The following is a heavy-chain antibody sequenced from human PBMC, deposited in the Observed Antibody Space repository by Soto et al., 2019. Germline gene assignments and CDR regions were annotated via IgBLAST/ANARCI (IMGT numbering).Heavy chain of an antibody. J-gene: IGHJ6*02. CDR3: ARGHSTDCSNGVCSFFYNHEMDV. V-gene: IGHV1-2*04. Sequence: ASVKVSCKASGYSFTDYHIHWVRQAPGQGLEWLGRINPKSGGTSTAQKFQGWVTMTRDRSISTVYMDLTRLRSDDTAVYFCARGHSTDCSNGVCSFFYNHEMDVWGQETTVTVSS. CDR1: GYSFTDYH. CDR2: INPKSGGT. D-gene: IGHD2-8*01.